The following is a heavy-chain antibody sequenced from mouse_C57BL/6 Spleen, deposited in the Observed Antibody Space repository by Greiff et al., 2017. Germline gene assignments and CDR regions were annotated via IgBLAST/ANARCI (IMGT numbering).Heavy chain of an antibody. V-gene: IGHV1-39*01. Sequence: FQLQQSGPELVKPGASVTISCKASGYSFTDYIMNWVKQSIGKSLEWIGVINPKYGTTSYNQKFMGKATFTVDQSSITAYMEVNSVTCEDSAVYLCARTGDYGPYFAYWGQGTTLTVSA. CDR2: INPKYGTT. J-gene: IGHJ2*01. D-gene: IGHD2-4*01. CDR3: ARTGDYGPYFAY. CDR1: GYSFTDYI.